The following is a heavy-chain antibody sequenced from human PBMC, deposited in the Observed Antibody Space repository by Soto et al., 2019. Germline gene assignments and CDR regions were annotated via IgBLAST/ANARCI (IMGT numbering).Heavy chain of an antibody. V-gene: IGHV3-33*01. CDR3: ARDTSSSWYKGVSDAFDI. J-gene: IGHJ3*02. D-gene: IGHD6-13*01. Sequence: GGSLRLSCAASGFTFSSYGMHWVRQAPGKGLEWVAVIWYDGSNKYYADSVKGRFTISRDNSKNTLYLQMNSLRAEDTAVYYCARDTSSSWYKGVSDAFDIWGQGTMVTVSS. CDR2: IWYDGSNK. CDR1: GFTFSSYG.